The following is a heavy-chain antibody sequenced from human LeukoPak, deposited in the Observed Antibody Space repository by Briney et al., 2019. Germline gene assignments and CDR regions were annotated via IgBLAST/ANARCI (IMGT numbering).Heavy chain of an antibody. D-gene: IGHD2-21*02. CDR2: ISGYNGNT. V-gene: IGHV1-18*01. CDR3: ARGLGVVTAQSEQPKPRYFDL. J-gene: IGHJ2*01. Sequence: ASVKVSCKASGYTFISYGISWVRQAPGQGLEWMGWISGYNGNTNYAQNPQGRVTMTTDTSKSTAYMELRSLRSDDTAVYYCARGLGVVTAQSEQPKPRYFDLWGRGTQVTVSS. CDR1: GYTFISYG.